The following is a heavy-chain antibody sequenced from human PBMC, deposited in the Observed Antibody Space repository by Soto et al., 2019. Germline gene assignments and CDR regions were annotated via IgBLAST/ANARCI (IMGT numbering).Heavy chain of an antibody. V-gene: IGHV3-30-3*01. D-gene: IGHD3-22*01. CDR2: ISYDGNNK. Sequence: QVQLVESGGGVVQPGRSLRLSCAASGFTFSSYAMHWVRQAPGKGLEWVAVISYDGNNKYYADSVKGRFTISRDNSKNTLYLQMNSLRAEDTAVYYCARDLPHYYDSSGYLWWFDPWGQGILVTVSS. CDR3: ARDLPHYYDSSGYLWWFDP. CDR1: GFTFSSYA. J-gene: IGHJ5*02.